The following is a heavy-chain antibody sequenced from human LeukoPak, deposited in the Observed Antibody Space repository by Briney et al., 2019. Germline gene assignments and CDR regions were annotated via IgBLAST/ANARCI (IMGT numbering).Heavy chain of an antibody. V-gene: IGHV4-31*03. J-gene: IGHJ2*01. D-gene: IGHD2-2*01. CDR3: ARGSLVVPAATSYWYFDL. CDR2: IYYSGST. Sequence: SQTLSLTCTVSGGSIGSGGYYWSWIRQHPGKGLEWIGYIYYSGSTYYNPSLKSRVTISVDTSKNQFSLKLSSVTAADTAVYYCARGSLVVPAATSYWYFDLWGRGTLVTVSS. CDR1: GGSIGSGGYY.